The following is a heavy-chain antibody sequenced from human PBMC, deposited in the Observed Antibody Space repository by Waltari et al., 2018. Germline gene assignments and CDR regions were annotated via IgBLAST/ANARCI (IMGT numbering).Heavy chain of an antibody. D-gene: IGHD3-3*01. CDR3: ARDKMAIFGVVVYYYYMDV. CDR1: GFTVSSYS. Sequence: EVQLVESGGGLVQPGGSLRLSCAAYGFTVSSYSMNWVRQAPGKGLELVSYISSSSSTIYYADSVKGRFTISRDNAKNSLYLQMNSLRAEDTAVYYCARDKMAIFGVVVYYYYMDVWGKGTTVTVSS. V-gene: IGHV3-48*04. CDR2: ISSSSSTI. J-gene: IGHJ6*03.